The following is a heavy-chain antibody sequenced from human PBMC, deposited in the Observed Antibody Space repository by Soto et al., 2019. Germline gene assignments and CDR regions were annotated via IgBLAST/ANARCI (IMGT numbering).Heavy chain of an antibody. J-gene: IGHJ6*02. CDR1: GGSISCGGYY. V-gene: IGHV4-31*03. CDR3: ARGVVVAAILGGRDV. D-gene: IGHD2-15*01. CDR2: IYYSGST. Sequence: SETLSLTCTVSGGSISCGGYYWSWIRQHPGKGLEWIGYIYYSGSTYYNPSLKSRVTISVDTSKNQFSLKLSSVTAADTAVYYCARGVVVAAILGGRDVWSQGTTVTVSS.